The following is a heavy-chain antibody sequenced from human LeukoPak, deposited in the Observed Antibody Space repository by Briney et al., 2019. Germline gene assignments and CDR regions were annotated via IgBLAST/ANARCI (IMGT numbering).Heavy chain of an antibody. CDR1: GFIFSSYA. V-gene: IGHV3-23*01. Sequence: GGSLRLSCAASGFIFSSYAMSWVRQAPGKGLEWVSAISGSGGSTYYADSVKGRFTISRDNSKNTLYLQMNSLRAEDTAVYYCAKGAGRSRVLDQVYWGQGTLVTVSS. D-gene: IGHD1-14*01. CDR2: ISGSGGST. J-gene: IGHJ4*02. CDR3: AKGAGRSRVLDQVY.